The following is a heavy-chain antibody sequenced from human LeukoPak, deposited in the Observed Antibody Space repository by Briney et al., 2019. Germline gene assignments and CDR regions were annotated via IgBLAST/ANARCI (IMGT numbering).Heavy chain of an antibody. CDR1: GFTFSSYS. J-gene: IGHJ6*02. D-gene: IGHD6-19*01. CDR2: ISSSSSTI. V-gene: IGHV3-48*04. Sequence: GGSLRLSCAASGFTFSSYSMNWVRQAPGKGLEWVSYISSSSSTIYYADSVKGRFTISRDNAKNSLYLQMNSLRAEDTAVYYCARDLSSGWYSPYYYYGMDVWGQGTTVTVSS. CDR3: ARDLSSGWYSPYYYYGMDV.